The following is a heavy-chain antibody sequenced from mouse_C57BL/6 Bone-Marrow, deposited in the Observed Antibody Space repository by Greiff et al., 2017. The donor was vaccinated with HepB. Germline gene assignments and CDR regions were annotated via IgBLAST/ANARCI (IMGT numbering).Heavy chain of an antibody. Sequence: EVQLVESGGGLVKPGGSLKLSCAASGFTFSSYTMSWVRQTPEKRLEWVATISGGGGNTYYPDSVKGRFTISRDNAKNTLYLQMSSLRSEDTALYYCARYYYDGSRLDYWGQGTTLTVSS. V-gene: IGHV5-9*01. D-gene: IGHD1-1*01. J-gene: IGHJ2*01. CDR2: ISGGGGNT. CDR3: ARYYYDGSRLDY. CDR1: GFTFSSYT.